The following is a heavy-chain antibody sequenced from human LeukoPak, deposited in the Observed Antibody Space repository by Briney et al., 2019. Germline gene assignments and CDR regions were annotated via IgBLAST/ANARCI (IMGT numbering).Heavy chain of an antibody. CDR3: ARRLATTKGFDY. J-gene: IGHJ4*02. D-gene: IGHD6-19*01. Sequence: GESLQISCKGSGYSFTSYWIGWVRQLPGKGLEWMGIIYPGDSDTRYSPSFQGQVTISADKSINTAYLQWNSLKASDTAMYFCARRLATTKGFDYWGQGTLVTVSS. CDR1: GYSFTSYW. V-gene: IGHV5-51*01. CDR2: IYPGDSDT.